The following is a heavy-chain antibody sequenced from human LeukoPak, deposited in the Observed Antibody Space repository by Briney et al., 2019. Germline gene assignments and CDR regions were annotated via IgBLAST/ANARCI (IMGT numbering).Heavy chain of an antibody. D-gene: IGHD6-19*01. CDR3: AKQGATAVAAGGDFDY. CDR1: GFTFSSYA. Sequence: GGSLRLSCAASGFTFSSYAMSWVRQAPGKGLEWVSGISGSGGSTYYADSVKGRFTISRDNSKNTLYLQMNSLRAEDTAVYYCAKQGATAVAAGGDFDYWGQGTLVTVSS. V-gene: IGHV3-23*01. CDR2: ISGSGGST. J-gene: IGHJ4*02.